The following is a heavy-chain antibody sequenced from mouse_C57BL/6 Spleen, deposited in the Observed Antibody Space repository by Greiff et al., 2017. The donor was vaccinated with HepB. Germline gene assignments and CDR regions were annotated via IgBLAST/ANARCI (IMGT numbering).Heavy chain of an antibody. D-gene: IGHD1-1*01. Sequence: EVMLVESGEGLVKPGGSLKLSCAASGFTFSSYAMSWVRQTPEKRLEWVAYISSGGDYIYYADTVKGRFTLSSDNARNTLYLQMSSLKSEDTAMYYCTRGGPLSNWYFDVWGTGTTVTVSS. CDR3: TRGGPLSNWYFDV. CDR1: GFTFSSYA. J-gene: IGHJ1*03. CDR2: ISSGGDYI. V-gene: IGHV5-9-1*02.